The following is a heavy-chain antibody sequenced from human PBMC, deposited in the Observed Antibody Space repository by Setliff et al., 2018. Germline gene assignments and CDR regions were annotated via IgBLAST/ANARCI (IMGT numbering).Heavy chain of an antibody. Sequence: GESLKISCAASGFTFSSYGMHWVRQAPGKGLEWVAFIRYDGSNKYYADSVKGRFTISRDNSKNTLFLQMNSLTAEDTAVYYCAKDHGDYACFQHWGQGTLVTVSS. D-gene: IGHD4-17*01. J-gene: IGHJ1*01. V-gene: IGHV3-30*02. CDR3: AKDHGDYACFQH. CDR2: IRYDGSNK. CDR1: GFTFSSYG.